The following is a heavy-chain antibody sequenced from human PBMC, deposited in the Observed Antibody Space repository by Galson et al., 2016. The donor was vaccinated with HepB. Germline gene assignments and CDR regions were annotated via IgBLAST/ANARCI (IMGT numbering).Heavy chain of an antibody. V-gene: IGHV3-7*04. D-gene: IGHD1-1*01. CDR3: ARAYQYTLDY. J-gene: IGHJ4*02. Sequence: SLRLSCAASGLTFSNFWMTWVRQVPGKGLEWVANINQDGTEKHYLDSVRGRFTISRDNAKSSLFLQMNSLRAEDTAVYFCARAYQYTLDYWGQGTLVTVSS. CDR2: INQDGTEK. CDR1: GLTFSNFW.